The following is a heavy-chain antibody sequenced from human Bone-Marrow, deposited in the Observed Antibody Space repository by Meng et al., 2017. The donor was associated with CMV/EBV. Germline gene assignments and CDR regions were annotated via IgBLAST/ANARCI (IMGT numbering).Heavy chain of an antibody. CDR3: ARWRRAWGGDIYDWFDP. CDR2: IYYNGGT. D-gene: IGHD5-18*01. Sequence: VSSGIYYWRWIRQPPGKGLEWIGYIYYNGGTNYNPSLKTRVSILVDTSTNQFSLKLTSVTAADTAVYYCARWRRAWGGDIYDWFDPWGQGTLVTVSS. V-gene: IGHV4-61*01. J-gene: IGHJ5*02. CDR1: VSSGIYY.